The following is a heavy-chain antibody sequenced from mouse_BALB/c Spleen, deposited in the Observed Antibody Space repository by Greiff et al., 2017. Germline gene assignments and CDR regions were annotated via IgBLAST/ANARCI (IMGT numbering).Heavy chain of an antibody. J-gene: IGHJ4*01. CDR3: ARVPYSYYAMDY. V-gene: IGHV3-6*02. Sequence: EVQVVESGPGLVKPSQSLSLTCSVTGYSITSGYYWNWIRQFPGNKLEWMGYISYDGSNNYNPSLKNRISITRDTSKNQFFLKLNSVTTEDTATYYCARVPYSYYAMDYWGQGTSVTVSS. D-gene: IGHD2-10*01. CDR1: GYSITSGYY. CDR2: ISYDGSN.